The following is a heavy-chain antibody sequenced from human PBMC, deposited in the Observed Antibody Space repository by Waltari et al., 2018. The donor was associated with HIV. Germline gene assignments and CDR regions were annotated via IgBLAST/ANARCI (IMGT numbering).Heavy chain of an antibody. CDR1: GFTFSNSD. V-gene: IGHV3-30*01. CDR2: ISYDGSNK. Sequence: QVQLVESGGGVVQPGGSLRLSCAASGFTFSNSDIHWVRQAPGKGLEWVAVISYDGSNKYYADSVKGRFTISRDNSKNTLYLQMNSLRAEDTAVYYCARDARWPFHYFDYWGQGTLVTVSS. D-gene: IGHD2-15*01. J-gene: IGHJ4*02. CDR3: ARDARWPFHYFDY.